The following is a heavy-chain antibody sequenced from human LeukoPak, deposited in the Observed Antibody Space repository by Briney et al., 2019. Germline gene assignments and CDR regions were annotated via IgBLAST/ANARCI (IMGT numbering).Heavy chain of an antibody. CDR3: ARELLTKFDY. D-gene: IGHD2-15*01. J-gene: IGHJ4*02. Sequence: GGSLRLSCAASGFTFSSYAMSWVRQAPGKGLEWVSAISGSGGKTYYADSVKGRFTISRDNAKNSVYLQMNNLRADDTALYYCARELLTKFDYWGRGTLVTVSS. V-gene: IGHV3-23*01. CDR1: GFTFSSYA. CDR2: ISGSGGKT.